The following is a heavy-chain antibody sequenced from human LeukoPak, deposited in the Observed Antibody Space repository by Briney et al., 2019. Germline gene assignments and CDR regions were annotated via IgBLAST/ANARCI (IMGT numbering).Heavy chain of an antibody. CDR1: GGSISSSDSY. Sequence: SETLSLTCTVSGGSISSSDSYWAWVRQPPGKGLEWIGSISFSRTTYYNPSLKSRVTMSIDTSKNHFSLKLSSVTAADTAVYYCARERTGVLDYWGQGTLVTVSS. CDR2: ISFSRTT. CDR3: ARERTGVLDY. V-gene: IGHV4-39*02. J-gene: IGHJ4*02. D-gene: IGHD3-10*01.